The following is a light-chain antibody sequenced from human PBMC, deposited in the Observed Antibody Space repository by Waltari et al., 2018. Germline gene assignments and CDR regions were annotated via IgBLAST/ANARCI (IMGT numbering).Light chain of an antibody. J-gene: IGKJ2*01. CDR3: HQSYSLPHT. Sequence: DIRITQSPSSLSASGGDRVTINCRASQNVGKYLSWYQQRPGTAPRLLMHSASPLQPGGPSIFDVSGSGTAFTLTITVLQPEDSATYYCHQSYSLPHTFGQGTKLEIQ. CDR1: QNVGKY. CDR2: SAS. V-gene: IGKV1-39*01.